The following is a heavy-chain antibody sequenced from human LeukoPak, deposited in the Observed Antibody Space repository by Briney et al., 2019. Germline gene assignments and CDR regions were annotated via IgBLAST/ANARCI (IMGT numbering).Heavy chain of an antibody. CDR3: ARHGPDGSSWGRNRFDP. Sequence: SETLSLTCTVSGGSISSSSYYWGWIRQPPGTGLEWMGSIYYSGSTYYNPSLKSRVTISVDTSKNQFSLRLSSVAAADTAVYYCARHGPDGSSWGRNRFDPWGQGTLVTVSS. CDR2: IYYSGST. V-gene: IGHV4-39*01. J-gene: IGHJ5*02. D-gene: IGHD6-13*01. CDR1: GGSISSSSYY.